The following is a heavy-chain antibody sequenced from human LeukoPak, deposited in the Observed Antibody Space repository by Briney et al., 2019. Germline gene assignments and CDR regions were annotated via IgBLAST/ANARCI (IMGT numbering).Heavy chain of an antibody. V-gene: IGHV4-30-4*01. CDR1: GGSISSGDYY. CDR2: IYYSGST. D-gene: IGHD2-2*01. J-gene: IGHJ3*02. Sequence: PSETLSLTCTVFGGSISSGDYYWSWIRQPPGKGLEWIGYIYYSGSTYYNPSLKSRVTISVDTSKNQFSLKLSSVTAADTAVYYCARVARDIVVVPAAIDNAFDIWGQGTMVTVSS. CDR3: ARVARDIVVVPAAIDNAFDI.